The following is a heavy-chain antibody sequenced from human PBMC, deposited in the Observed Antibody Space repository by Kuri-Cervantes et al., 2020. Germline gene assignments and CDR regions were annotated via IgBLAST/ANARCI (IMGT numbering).Heavy chain of an antibody. CDR1: GGSFSGYY. D-gene: IGHD2-8*01. V-gene: IGHV4-34*01. CDR3: ARDRLEMVV. CDR2: INHSGST. Sequence: GSLRLSCAVYGGSFSGYYWSWIRQPPGKGLEWIGEINHSGSTNYNPSLKSRVTISVDRSKNQFSLKLSSVTAADTAVYYCARDRLEMVVWGQGALVTVSS. J-gene: IGHJ4*02.